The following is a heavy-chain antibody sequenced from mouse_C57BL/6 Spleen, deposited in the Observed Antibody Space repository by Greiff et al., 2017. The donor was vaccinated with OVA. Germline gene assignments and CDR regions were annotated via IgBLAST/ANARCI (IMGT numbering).Heavy chain of an antibody. CDR1: GFNIKDYY. CDR3: ARSYDGYYGV. D-gene: IGHD2-3*01. CDR2: IDPEDGET. V-gene: IGHV14-2*01. Sequence: EVKLMESGAELVKPGASVKLSCTASGFNIKDYYMHWVKQRTEQGLEWIGRIDPEDGETKNAPKFQGKATITADTSSNTAYLQLSSLTSEDTAVYYCARSYDGYYGVWGTGTTVTVSS. J-gene: IGHJ1*03.